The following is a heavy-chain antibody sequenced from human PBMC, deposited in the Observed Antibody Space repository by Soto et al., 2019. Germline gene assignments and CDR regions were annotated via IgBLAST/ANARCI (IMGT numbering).Heavy chain of an antibody. CDR1: GFTFSSYA. Sequence: QVQLVESGGGVVQPGRSLRLSCAAAGFTFSSYAMHWVRQAPGKGLEWVAVISYDGSNKYYADSVMGRVTISRDNYKNTLYLQMNSLRAEDTAVYYCATAPDNYSSGPRLPYYYYYGMDVWGQGNTVTVSS. CDR2: ISYDGSNK. V-gene: IGHV3-30-3*01. CDR3: ATAPDNYSSGPRLPYYYYYGMDV. J-gene: IGHJ6*02. D-gene: IGHD6-19*01.